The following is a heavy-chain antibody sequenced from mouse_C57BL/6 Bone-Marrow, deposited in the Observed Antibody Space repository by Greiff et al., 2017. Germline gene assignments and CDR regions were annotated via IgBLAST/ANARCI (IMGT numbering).Heavy chain of an antibody. CDR2: INPYNGGT. J-gene: IGHJ3*01. CDR3: ARGGSRIAY. V-gene: IGHV1-19*01. Sequence: DVQLQESGPVLVKPGASVKMSCKASGYTFTDYYMNWVKQSHGKSLEWIGVINPYNGGTSYNQKFKGKATLTVDKSSSTAYMELNSLTSEDSAVYYCARGGSRIAYWGQGTLVTVSA. CDR1: GYTFTDYY.